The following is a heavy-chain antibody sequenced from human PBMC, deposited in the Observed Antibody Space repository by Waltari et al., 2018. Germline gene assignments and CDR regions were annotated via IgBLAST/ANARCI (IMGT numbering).Heavy chain of an antibody. CDR1: GYTFTGYY. J-gene: IGHJ4*02. V-gene: IGHV1-2*02. CDR3: ARDRGLITMVRGVDCDY. D-gene: IGHD3-10*01. CDR2: TNPHSGGT. Sequence: QVQLVQSGAEVKKPGASVKVSCKASGYTFTGYYMHWVRQAPGQGLEWMGLTNPHSGGTKYAQKFQGRVTMTRDTSISTAYMGRSRLRSDDTAVYYCARDRGLITMVRGVDCDYWGQGTLVTVSS.